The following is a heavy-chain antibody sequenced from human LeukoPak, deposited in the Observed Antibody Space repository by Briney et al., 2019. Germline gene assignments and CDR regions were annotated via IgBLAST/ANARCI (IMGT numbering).Heavy chain of an antibody. CDR1: GFAFSFYA. V-gene: IGHV3-30*18. CDR2: ISFDGSNK. CDR3: AKDYRSWFLDY. Sequence: GGSLRLSCAASGFAFSFYAMSWLRQPPGKGLEWVAVISFDGSNKYYADSVKGRFTISRDDSKNTLYLQMNSLRAEDTAVYYCAKDYRSWFLDYWGQGTLVTVSS. J-gene: IGHJ4*02. D-gene: IGHD6-13*01.